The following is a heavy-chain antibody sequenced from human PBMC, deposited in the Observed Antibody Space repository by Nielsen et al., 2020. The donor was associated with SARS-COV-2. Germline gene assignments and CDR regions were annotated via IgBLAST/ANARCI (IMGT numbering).Heavy chain of an antibody. Sequence: SLKISCAASGFTFDDYAMHWVRQAPGKGLEWVSGITWSSGTIAYADSVKGRFTISRDNAKNSLYLQMNSLRAEDTAVYYCVRDSSVVIWSGYPVDWGQGTLVTVSS. CDR2: ITWSSGTI. CDR1: GFTFDDYA. J-gene: IGHJ4*02. CDR3: VRDSSVVIWSGYPVD. D-gene: IGHD3-3*01. V-gene: IGHV3-9*01.